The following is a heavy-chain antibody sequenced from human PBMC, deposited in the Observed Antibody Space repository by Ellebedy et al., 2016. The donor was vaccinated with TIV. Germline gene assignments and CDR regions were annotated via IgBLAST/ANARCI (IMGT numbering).Heavy chain of an antibody. CDR1: GFTFSSYA. V-gene: IGHV3-23*01. D-gene: IGHD2-21*02. Sequence: GGSLRLSXAASGFTFSSYAMSWVRQAPGKGLEWVSAISGSGGSTYYADSVKGRFTISRDNSKNTLYLQMNSLRAEDTAVYYCAKDQYMVVTATLDYWGQGTLVTVSS. J-gene: IGHJ4*02. CDR3: AKDQYMVVTATLDY. CDR2: ISGSGGST.